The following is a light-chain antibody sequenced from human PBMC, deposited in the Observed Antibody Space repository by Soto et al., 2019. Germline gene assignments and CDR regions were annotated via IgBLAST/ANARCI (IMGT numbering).Light chain of an antibody. Sequence: DIQVTQSPSSLYASVGDRVTITCRASQTIIRYLNWYQQKPGRAPNLLIYAASSLHTGVPSRFSASGSGTEFTLTISILQPEDSATYYCQQRYSTPFTFGPGTRVEIK. CDR3: QQRYSTPFT. CDR1: QTIIRY. J-gene: IGKJ3*01. CDR2: AAS. V-gene: IGKV1-39*01.